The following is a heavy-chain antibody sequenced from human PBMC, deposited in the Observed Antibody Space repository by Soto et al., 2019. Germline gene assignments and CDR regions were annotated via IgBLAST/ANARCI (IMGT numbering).Heavy chain of an antibody. V-gene: IGHV4-4*07. Sequence: SETLSLTCTVSGGSMSSYYWTWIRQPAGKGLEWIGRVYSSGGTHYNPSLKSRVTISLDTSKNQFSLRLLSVTDADTAVYYCARGQRFSDWFDPWGQGNLVTVSS. CDR1: GGSMSSYY. CDR2: VYSSGGT. D-gene: IGHD3-3*01. CDR3: ARGQRFSDWFDP. J-gene: IGHJ5*02.